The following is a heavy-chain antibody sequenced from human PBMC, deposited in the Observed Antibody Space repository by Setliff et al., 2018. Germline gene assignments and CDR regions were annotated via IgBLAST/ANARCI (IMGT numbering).Heavy chain of an antibody. CDR2: IKQDGSVK. CDR1: RFTFSSYW. V-gene: IGHV3-7*01. D-gene: IGHD2-2*01. CDR3: ARDPFGNPAFDP. Sequence: GGSLRLSCAASRFTFSSYWMNWVRQAPGKGLEWVANIKQDGSVKNYVDSVKGRFSISRDNTKNSLYLQMNSLSAEDTAVYYCARDPFGNPAFDPWGQGTLVTVSS. J-gene: IGHJ5*02.